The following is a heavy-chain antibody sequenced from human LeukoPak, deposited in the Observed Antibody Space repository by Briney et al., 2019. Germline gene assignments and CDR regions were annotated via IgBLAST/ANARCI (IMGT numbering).Heavy chain of an antibody. Sequence: GGALRLSCAASGFTFSSYAMHWVRQAPGKGLEWVAVISYDGSNKYYADSVKGRFTISRDNSKNTLYLQMSALRAEEKAVYYCARVMSSGPPADYYYSYGMDVWGQGTTVTVSS. D-gene: IGHD6-19*01. J-gene: IGHJ6*02. V-gene: IGHV3-30*14. CDR2: ISYDGSNK. CDR1: GFTFSSYA. CDR3: ARVMSSGPPADYYYSYGMDV.